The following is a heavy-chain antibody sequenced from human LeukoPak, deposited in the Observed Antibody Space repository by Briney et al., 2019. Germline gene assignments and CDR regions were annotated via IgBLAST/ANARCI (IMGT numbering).Heavy chain of an antibody. J-gene: IGHJ3*02. Sequence: ASVKVSCKASGYTFTGHYLHWVRQAPGQGLEWMGWINPYSGGTHYALILQGRVTMTRDTSASTAYMELSRLRSDDTAVYYCARRIAGRLVNDAFVIWGQGTTVAVSS. CDR3: ARRIAGRLVNDAFVI. CDR2: INPYSGGT. V-gene: IGHV1-2*02. D-gene: IGHD6-6*01. CDR1: GYTFTGHY.